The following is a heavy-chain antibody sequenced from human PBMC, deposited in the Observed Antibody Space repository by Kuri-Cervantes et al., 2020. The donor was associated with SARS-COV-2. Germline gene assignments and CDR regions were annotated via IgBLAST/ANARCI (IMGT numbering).Heavy chain of an antibody. Sequence: SETLSLTCAVYGGSFSGYYWSWIRQPPGKGLEWIGEINHSGSTNYNPSLKSRVTISVDTSKNQFSLKLSSVTAADTAGYYCASFSTRGDPWGQGTLVTVSS. V-gene: IGHV4-34*01. CDR2: INHSGST. CDR1: GGSFSGYY. CDR3: ASFSTRGDP. J-gene: IGHJ5*02. D-gene: IGHD2/OR15-2a*01.